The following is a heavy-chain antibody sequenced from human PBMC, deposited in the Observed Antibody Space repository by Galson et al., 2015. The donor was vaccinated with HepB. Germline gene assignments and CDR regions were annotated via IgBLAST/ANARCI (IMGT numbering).Heavy chain of an antibody. D-gene: IGHD2-2*01. CDR1: GFTFSSYW. V-gene: IGHV3-7*01. Sequence: SLRLSCAASGFTFSSYWMSWVRQAPGKGLEWVANIKQDGSEKYYVDSVKGRFTISRDNAKNSLYLQMNSLRAEDTAVYYCARSRVVPAAPFDYRGQGTLVTVSS. CDR2: IKQDGSEK. CDR3: ARSRVVPAAPFDY. J-gene: IGHJ4*02.